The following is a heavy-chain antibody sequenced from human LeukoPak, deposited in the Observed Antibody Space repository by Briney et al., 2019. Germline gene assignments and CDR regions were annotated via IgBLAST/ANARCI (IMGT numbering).Heavy chain of an antibody. CDR1: GFTFSSYA. J-gene: IGHJ4*02. V-gene: IGHV3-23*01. Sequence: PGGSLRLSCAASGFTFSSYAMGWVRQAPGKRLEWVSAISGSGGSTYYADSVKGRFTISRDNSKNTLYLQMNSLRAEDTAVYYCAKDSLAAAHSELDYWGQGTLVTVSS. CDR2: ISGSGGST. CDR3: AKDSLAAAHSELDY. D-gene: IGHD6-13*01.